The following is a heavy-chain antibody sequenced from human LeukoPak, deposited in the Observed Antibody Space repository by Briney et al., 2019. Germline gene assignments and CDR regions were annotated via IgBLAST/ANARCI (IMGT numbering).Heavy chain of an antibody. V-gene: IGHV3-30-3*01. CDR1: GLTFSSYA. CDR2: ISYDGSNK. Sequence: GGSLRLSCAASGLTFSSYAMHWVRQAPGKGLEWVAVISYDGSNKYYADSVKGRFTISRDNSKNTLYLQMNSLRAEDTAVYYCARSRPATAILAHWGQGTLVTVSS. CDR3: ARSRPATAILAH. D-gene: IGHD2-2*02. J-gene: IGHJ5*02.